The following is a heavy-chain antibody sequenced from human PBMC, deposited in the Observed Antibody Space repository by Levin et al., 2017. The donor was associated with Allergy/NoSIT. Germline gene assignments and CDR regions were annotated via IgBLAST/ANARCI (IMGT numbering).Heavy chain of an antibody. D-gene: IGHD4-17*01. V-gene: IGHV3-11*01. J-gene: IGHJ4*02. CDR1: GFTFGDYY. Sequence: GGSLRLSCSASGFTFGDYYMSWIRQAPGKGLEWLSDISSSAGTIYYADSVKGRFTISRDNAKNSLYLHMNSLRVEDTAVYYCARVRGDYGDYIGASYFDYWGQGTLVTVSS. CDR2: ISSSAGTI. CDR3: ARVRGDYGDYIGASYFDY.